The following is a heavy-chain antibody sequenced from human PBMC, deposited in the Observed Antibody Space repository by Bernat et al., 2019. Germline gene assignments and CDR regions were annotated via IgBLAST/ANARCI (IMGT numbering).Heavy chain of an antibody. Sequence: EVQLVGSGGGLVQPGGSLRLSCAASGFTFSSYWMQWARQAPGKGLVWVSRINSDGRSTSYADSVKGRFTITRDNAKNTLYLQMNSLRAEDTAVYYCARGCDTMGHGWFDTWGQGTLVTVSS. J-gene: IGHJ5*02. CDR2: INSDGRST. CDR3: ARGCDTMGHGWFDT. V-gene: IGHV3-74*01. D-gene: IGHD3-10*01. CDR1: GFTFSSYW.